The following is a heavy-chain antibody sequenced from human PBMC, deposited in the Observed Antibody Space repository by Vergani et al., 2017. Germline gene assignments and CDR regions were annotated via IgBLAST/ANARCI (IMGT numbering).Heavy chain of an antibody. CDR2: IYYSGST. D-gene: IGHD1-7*01. CDR1: GGSISSSSYY. Sequence: QLQLQESGPGLVKPSETLSLTCTVSGGSISSSSYYWGWIRQPPGKGLVWIGSIYYSGSTYYNPSLKSRVTISVDTSKNQFSLKLSSVTAADTAVYYCARGNWNYAFDYWGQGTLVTVSS. CDR3: ARGNWNYAFDY. J-gene: IGHJ4*02. V-gene: IGHV4-39*07.